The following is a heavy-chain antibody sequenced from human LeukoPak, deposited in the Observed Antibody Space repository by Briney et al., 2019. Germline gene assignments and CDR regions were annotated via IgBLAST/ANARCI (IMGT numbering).Heavy chain of an antibody. D-gene: IGHD3-10*01. CDR1: GGSLSNYY. Sequence: SETLSLTCAVYGGSLSNYYWSWIRQPPGKGLEWIGEINHSGSTNYNPSLKSRVSISVDMSKNQFSLELSFVTAANTAVYYCARGPASGSNFAWFDPWGQGTLVTVSS. CDR2: INHSGST. CDR3: ARGPASGSNFAWFDP. V-gene: IGHV4-34*01. J-gene: IGHJ5*02.